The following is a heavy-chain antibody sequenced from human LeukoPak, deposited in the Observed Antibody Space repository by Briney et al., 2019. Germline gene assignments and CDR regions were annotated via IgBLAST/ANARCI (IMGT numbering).Heavy chain of an antibody. J-gene: IGHJ4*02. V-gene: IGHV1-3*01. CDR1: GYTFTSYA. D-gene: IGHD4-17*01. CDR2: INAGNGNT. CDR3: ARDQGEYGDYVTFWDY. Sequence: GASVKVSCKASGYTFTSYAMHWVRQAPGQRLEWMGWINAGNGNTKYSQKFQGRVTITRDTSASTAYMELSSLRSEDTAVYYCARDQGEYGDYVTFWDYWGQGTLVTVFS.